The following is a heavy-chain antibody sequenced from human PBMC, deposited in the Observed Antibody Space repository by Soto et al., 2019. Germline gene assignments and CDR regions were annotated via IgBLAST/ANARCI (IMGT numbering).Heavy chain of an antibody. J-gene: IGHJ6*02. CDR1: GGSFSGYY. V-gene: IGHV4-34*01. Sequence: SETLSLTCAVYGGSFSGYYWSWIRQPPGKGLEWIGEINHSGSTNYNPSLKSRVTISVDTSKNQFALKLSSVTAADTAVYYCARVSYNWNSGYGMDVWGQGTTVTVSS. CDR2: INHSGST. CDR3: ARVSYNWNSGYGMDV. D-gene: IGHD1-20*01.